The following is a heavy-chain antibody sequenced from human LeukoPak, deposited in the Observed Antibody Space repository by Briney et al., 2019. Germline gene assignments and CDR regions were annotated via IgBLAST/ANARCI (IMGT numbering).Heavy chain of an antibody. D-gene: IGHD4/OR15-4a*01. Sequence: SETLSLTCTVSGASINSGTYYWGWIRQPPGKGLEWIGSIYSSGSTYYNPSLKSRVTISVDTSKNQFSLKLTSVPAADTAVYYCATRMYANYGFDYWGQGTLVTVSS. J-gene: IGHJ4*02. CDR2: IYSSGST. V-gene: IGHV4-39*01. CDR3: ATRMYANYGFDY. CDR1: GASINSGTYY.